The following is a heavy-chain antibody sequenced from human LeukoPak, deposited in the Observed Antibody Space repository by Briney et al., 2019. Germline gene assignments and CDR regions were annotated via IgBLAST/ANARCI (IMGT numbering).Heavy chain of an antibody. Sequence: KTSETLSLTCTVSGGSISSSTYYWGWIRQPPGKGLEWIASIYYSGSTYYNPSLKSRVTISVDTSKNQFSLKLSSVTAADTAVYYCARLSEEDSYWGQGTLVTVSS. J-gene: IGHJ4*02. CDR1: GGSISSSTYY. CDR3: ARLSEEDSY. CDR2: IYYSGST. V-gene: IGHV4-39*01. D-gene: IGHD3/OR15-3a*01.